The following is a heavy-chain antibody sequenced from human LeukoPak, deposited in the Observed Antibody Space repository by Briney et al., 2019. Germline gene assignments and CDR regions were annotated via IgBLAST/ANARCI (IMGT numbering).Heavy chain of an antibody. J-gene: IGHJ1*01. CDR2: ISAYNGNT. Sequence: ASVKVSCKASGYTFTSYGISWLRQAPGQGLEWMGWISAYNGNTNYAQKLQGRVTMTTDTSTSTAYMELRSLRSDDTAVYYCARGSGYCSGGSCYRWYFQHWGQGTLVTVSS. V-gene: IGHV1-18*01. CDR3: ARGSGYCSGGSCYRWYFQH. D-gene: IGHD2-15*01. CDR1: GYTFTSYG.